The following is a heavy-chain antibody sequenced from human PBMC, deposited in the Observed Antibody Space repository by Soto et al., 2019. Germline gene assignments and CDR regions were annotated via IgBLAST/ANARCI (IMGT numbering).Heavy chain of an antibody. CDR3: ARDRLPFRVDTPHFDY. D-gene: IGHD5-18*01. J-gene: IGHJ4*02. CDR1: GYTFTSYG. Sequence: ASVKVSCKASGYTFTSYGISWVRQAPGQGLEWMGWISAYNGNTNYAQKLQGRVTMTTDTSTSTAYMELRSLRSDDTAVYYCARDRLPFRVDTPHFDYWGQGTLVTVSS. CDR2: ISAYNGNT. V-gene: IGHV1-18*01.